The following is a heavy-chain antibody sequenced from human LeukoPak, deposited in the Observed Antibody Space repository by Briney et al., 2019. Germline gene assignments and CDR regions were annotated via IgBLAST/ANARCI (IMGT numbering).Heavy chain of an antibody. V-gene: IGHV3-23*01. J-gene: IGHJ4*02. CDR2: ISGSDGGT. CDR1: GFPFTTYA. D-gene: IGHD4-11*01. CDR3: ARLRNTMTTPRFDY. Sequence: GGSLRLSCAASGFPFTTYAMSGARNAPGKGLEWVSAISGSDGGTHYADSVKGRFTSSRDNSKDTLYLQMNSLRADDTAVYYCARLRNTMTTPRFDYWGQGTLVTVSS.